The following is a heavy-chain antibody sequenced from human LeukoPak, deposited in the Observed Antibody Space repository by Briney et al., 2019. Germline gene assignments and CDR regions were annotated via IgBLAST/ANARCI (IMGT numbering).Heavy chain of an antibody. Sequence: PGGSLRLSCAASGFTVSDNYVSWVRQAPGKGLEWVSTIYTGGSTYYADSVKGRFTISRDNSKNTLYLQMNSLRAEDTAIYYCARGQPRQQVAVYYFDSWAREPWSASPQ. J-gene: IGHJ4*02. CDR2: IYTGGST. V-gene: IGHV3-66*01. CDR3: ARGQPRQQVAVYYFDS. D-gene: IGHD6-13*01. CDR1: GFTVSDNY.